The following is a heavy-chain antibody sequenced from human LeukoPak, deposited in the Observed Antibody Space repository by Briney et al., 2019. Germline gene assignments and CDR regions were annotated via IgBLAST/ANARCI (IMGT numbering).Heavy chain of an antibody. V-gene: IGHV3-21*01. CDR1: GFTFSSYS. Sequence: PGGSLRLSCAASGFTFSSYSMNWVRQAPGKGLEWVSSISSSSSYIYYADSVKGRFTISRDNAKNSLYLQMNSLRAEDTAVYYCARDLGYSYGYFPIYYFDYWGQGTLVTVSS. CDR2: ISSSSSYI. CDR3: ARDLGYSYGYFPIYYFDY. J-gene: IGHJ4*02. D-gene: IGHD5-18*01.